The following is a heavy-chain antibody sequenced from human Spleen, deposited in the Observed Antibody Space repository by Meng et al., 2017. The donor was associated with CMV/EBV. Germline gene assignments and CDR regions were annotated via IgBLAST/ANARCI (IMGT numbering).Heavy chain of an antibody. Sequence: GGSLRLSCATSGFTVSSSYMHWVRQAPGKGLEWVANIKQDGSEKYYVDSVKGRFTVSRDNAQRSLYLQMNSLRAEDTAVYYCARDIIGCSSTSCYAQKPDYWGQGTLVTVSS. J-gene: IGHJ4*02. D-gene: IGHD2-2*01. CDR1: GFTVSSSY. V-gene: IGHV3-7*01. CDR2: IKQDGSEK. CDR3: ARDIIGCSSTSCYAQKPDY.